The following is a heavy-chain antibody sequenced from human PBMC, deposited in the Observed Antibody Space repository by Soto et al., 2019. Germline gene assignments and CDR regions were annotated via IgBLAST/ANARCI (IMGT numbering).Heavy chain of an antibody. J-gene: IGHJ4*02. CDR1: GGSMSSRSYY. Sequence: SETLSLTCTVSGGSMSSRSYYWGWIRQPPGKGLEWIGSIYYTGSTYYNPSLKSRVTISVDTSKNQFSLKLSSVTAADTAVYYCTKLLGGVTEASDYFDFWGQGTLVTVSS. V-gene: IGHV4-39*01. CDR3: TKLLGGVTEASDYFDF. D-gene: IGHD1-26*01. CDR2: IYYTGST.